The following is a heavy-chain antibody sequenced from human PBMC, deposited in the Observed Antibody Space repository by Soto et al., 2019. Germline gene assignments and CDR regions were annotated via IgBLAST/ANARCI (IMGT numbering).Heavy chain of an antibody. Sequence: SETLSLTCAVSGGSISSGVYSWSWIRQPPGKGLEWIGYIYHTGSTYYNPSLKSRVTISVDRSKNQLSLRLSSVTAADTAVYYCARGYYYDGGGYYFEYFQHWGQGTPVTVSS. D-gene: IGHD3-22*01. CDR2: IYHTGST. J-gene: IGHJ1*01. CDR1: GGSISSGVYS. V-gene: IGHV4-30-2*01. CDR3: ARGYYYDGGGYYFEYFQH.